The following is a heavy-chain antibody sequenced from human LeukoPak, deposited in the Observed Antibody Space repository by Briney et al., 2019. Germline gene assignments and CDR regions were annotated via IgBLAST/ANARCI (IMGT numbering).Heavy chain of an antibody. Sequence: GRSLRLSCAASGFTFSSYGMHWVRQAPGKGLEWVAVISYDGSNKYYADSVKGRFTISRDNSKNTLYLQMNSLRAEDTAVYYCAKSAPGFHFDYWGQGTLVTVSS. CDR3: AKSAPGFHFDY. V-gene: IGHV3-30*18. CDR1: GFTFSSYG. J-gene: IGHJ4*02. D-gene: IGHD3-10*01. CDR2: ISYDGSNK.